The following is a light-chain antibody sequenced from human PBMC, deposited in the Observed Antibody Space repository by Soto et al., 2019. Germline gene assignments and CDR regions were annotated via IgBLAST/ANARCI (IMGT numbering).Light chain of an antibody. V-gene: IGKV1-39*01. Sequence: DILMTQSPSSLSASVGDRVTITCRASQNITTYLNWYQQKPAKAPKLLIYAASTLQSVVPSRISGGGSGTAFTLILSSLQPEDFATYYFQQRYSTPTFGPGTKVDI. J-gene: IGKJ3*01. CDR1: QNITTY. CDR3: QQRYSTPT. CDR2: AAS.